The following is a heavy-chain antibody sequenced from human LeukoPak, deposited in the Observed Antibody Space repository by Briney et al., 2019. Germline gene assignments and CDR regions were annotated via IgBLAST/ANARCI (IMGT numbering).Heavy chain of an antibody. D-gene: IGHD3-22*01. J-gene: IGHJ1*01. CDR3: ARRRYYDATGYLD. V-gene: IGHV4-39*01. Sequence: SETLSLTCTISGGSISSSSYYSDWVRHYPGKGLEWLGTIYYSGSTYYTPSLTSRLSISVDTSNNPLSLRLSFLPPPHPAVLFCARRRYYDATGYLDWGQGTLITVSS. CDR2: IYYSGST. CDR1: GGSISSSSYY.